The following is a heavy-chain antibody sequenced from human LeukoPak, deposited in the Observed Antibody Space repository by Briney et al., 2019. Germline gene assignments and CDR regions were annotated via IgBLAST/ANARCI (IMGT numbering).Heavy chain of an antibody. CDR3: AADSYYYDSSGYEDY. CDR2: ISGSGSST. D-gene: IGHD3-22*01. Sequence: PGGSLRLSCAASGLTFSIYAMSWVRQAPAKGLQWVSAISGSGSSTYYADSVKGRFTISRDNSKNTLYLQMNSLRAEDTAVYYCAADSYYYDSSGYEDYWGQGTLVTVSS. CDR1: GLTFSIYA. V-gene: IGHV3-23*01. J-gene: IGHJ4*02.